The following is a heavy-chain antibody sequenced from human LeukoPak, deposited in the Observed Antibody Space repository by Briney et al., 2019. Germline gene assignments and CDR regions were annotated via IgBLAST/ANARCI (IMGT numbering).Heavy chain of an antibody. D-gene: IGHD3-10*01. J-gene: IGHJ6*03. V-gene: IGHV4-59*01. Sequence: PSETLSLTCTVSGGSISSYYWSWIRQPPGKGLEWIGYIYYSGSTNYNPSLKSRVTISVDTSKNQFSLKLSSVTAADTAVYYCARDGYYYGSGPYYMDVWGKGTTVTISS. CDR2: IYYSGST. CDR3: ARDGYYYGSGPYYMDV. CDR1: GGSISSYY.